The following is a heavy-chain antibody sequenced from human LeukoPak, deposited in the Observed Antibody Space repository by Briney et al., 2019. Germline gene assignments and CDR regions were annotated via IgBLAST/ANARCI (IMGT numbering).Heavy chain of an antibody. CDR2: IYYSGST. J-gene: IGHJ3*02. CDR1: GGSISSYY. CDR3: ARVKHTAMARGAFDI. Sequence: SETLSLTCTVSGGSISSYYWSWIRQPPGKGLEWIGYIYYSGSTNYNPSLKSRVTISVDTSKNQFSLKLSSVTAADTAVYYCARVKHTAMARGAFDIWGQGTMVTVSS. D-gene: IGHD5-18*01. V-gene: IGHV4-59*01.